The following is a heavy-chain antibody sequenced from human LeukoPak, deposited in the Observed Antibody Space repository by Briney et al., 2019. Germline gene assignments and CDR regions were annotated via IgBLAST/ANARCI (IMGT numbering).Heavy chain of an antibody. V-gene: IGHV1-2*02. D-gene: IGHD5-18*01. Sequence: ASVKVSCKASGYTFTGYYMHWVRQAPGQGLEWMRWINRNSGGTNYAQKFQGRVTMTRDTSISTAYMELSRLRSDDTAVYYCARRGPIQLWLNYWGQGTLVTVSS. CDR3: ARRGPIQLWLNY. CDR1: GYTFTGYY. CDR2: INRNSGGT. J-gene: IGHJ4*02.